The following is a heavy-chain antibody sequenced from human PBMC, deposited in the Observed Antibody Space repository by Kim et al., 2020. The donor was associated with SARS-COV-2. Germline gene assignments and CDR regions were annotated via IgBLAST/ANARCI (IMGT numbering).Heavy chain of an antibody. J-gene: IGHJ6*02. CDR3: ARAGGLTYYYGMDV. D-gene: IGHD3-9*01. V-gene: IGHV3-21*01. Sequence: GGSLRLSCAASGFTFSSYSMNWVRQAPGKGLEWVSSISSSSSYIYYADSVKGRFTISIDNAKNSLYLQMNSLRAEDTAVYYCARAGGLTYYYGMDVWGQGTTVTVSS. CDR2: ISSSSSYI. CDR1: GFTFSSYS.